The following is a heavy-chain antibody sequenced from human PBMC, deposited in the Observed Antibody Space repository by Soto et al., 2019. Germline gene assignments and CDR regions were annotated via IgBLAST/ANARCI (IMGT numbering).Heavy chain of an antibody. V-gene: IGHV4-59*01. Sequence: QVQLQESGPGLVKPSETLSLTCTVSGASIRSAFWNWIRQPPGKGLEWIGFIYHDGKSDYNPSLNSRDTISIETSKNQVSLTLTSVTAADTAMYYCARRGGGTWGDWFATWGQGTLVTVSS. CDR1: GASIRSAF. CDR3: ARRGGGTWGDWFAT. D-gene: IGHD2-15*01. CDR2: IYHDGKS. J-gene: IGHJ5*02.